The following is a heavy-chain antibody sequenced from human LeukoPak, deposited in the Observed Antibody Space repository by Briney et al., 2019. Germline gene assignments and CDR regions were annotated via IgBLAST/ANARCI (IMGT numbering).Heavy chain of an antibody. J-gene: IGHJ4*02. CDR1: GVTFSSYA. D-gene: IGHD5-18*01. V-gene: IGHV3-23*01. Sequence: PGGSLRLSCAVSGVTFSSYAMSWVRQAPGKGLEWVSAISSSGASTYYADSVKGRFTISRDNSKNTLFLQMNSLGAEDTAVYYCAKDLGRGYSDCWGQGTLVTVSS. CDR3: AKDLGRGYSDC. CDR2: ISSSGAST.